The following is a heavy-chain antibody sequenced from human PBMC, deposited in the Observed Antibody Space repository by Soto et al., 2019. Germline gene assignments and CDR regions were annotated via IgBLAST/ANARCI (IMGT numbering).Heavy chain of an antibody. J-gene: IGHJ4*02. D-gene: IGHD3-3*01. CDR1: GFSLTTSGVG. V-gene: IGHV2-5*02. CDR2: IYWDDDK. CDR3: AHRVLRTVFGLVTTTAIYFDF. Sequence: QITLNESGPTQVKPRQTLTLTCTFSGFSLTTSGVGVGWIRQSPGKAPEWLALIYWDDDKRYSLSLKSRLTITKDTSKNRVVLTMADLDPADTATYYCAHRVLRTVFGLVTTTAIYFDFWGQGTPVAVSS.